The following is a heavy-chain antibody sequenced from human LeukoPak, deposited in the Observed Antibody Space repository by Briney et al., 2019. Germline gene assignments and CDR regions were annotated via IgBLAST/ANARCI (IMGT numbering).Heavy chain of an antibody. V-gene: IGHV3-23*01. CDR1: GFTFNTYN. CDR2: ISGSGGST. D-gene: IGHD3-10*01. Sequence: QPGGSLRLSCAASGFTFNTYNMNWVRQAPGRGLEWVSAISGSGGSTYYADSVKGRFTISRDNSKNTLYPQMNSLRAEDTAVYYCAKDRTPYYYGSPYGAFDIWGQGTMVTVSS. J-gene: IGHJ3*02. CDR3: AKDRTPYYYGSPYGAFDI.